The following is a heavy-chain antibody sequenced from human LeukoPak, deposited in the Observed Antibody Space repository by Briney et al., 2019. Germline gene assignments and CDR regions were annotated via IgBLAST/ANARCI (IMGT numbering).Heavy chain of an antibody. CDR3: ARDRLEGNYYDSSGYQTFDY. V-gene: IGHV1-2*06. CDR1: GYTFTGYY. D-gene: IGHD3-22*01. CDR2: NNPNSGGT. J-gene: IGHJ4*02. Sequence: GASVKVSCKASGYTFTGYYMHWVRQAPGQGLEWMGRNNPNSGGTNYAQKFQGRVTMTRDTSISTAYMELSRLRSDDTAVYYCARDRLEGNYYDSSGYQTFDYWGQGTLVTVSS.